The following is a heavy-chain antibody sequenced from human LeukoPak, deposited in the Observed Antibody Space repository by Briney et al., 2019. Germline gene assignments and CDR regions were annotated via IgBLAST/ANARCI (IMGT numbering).Heavy chain of an antibody. D-gene: IGHD4-17*01. CDR1: GGTFSSYA. CDR2: IIPIFGIA. CDR3: ARNYGDYRSAFDI. V-gene: IGHV1-69*04. J-gene: IGHJ3*02. Sequence: SVKVSCKASGGTFSSYAISWVRQAPGQGLEWMGRIIPIFGIANYAQKFQGRVTITADKSTSTAYMKLSSLRSEDTAVYYCARNYGDYRSAFDIWGQGTMVTVSS.